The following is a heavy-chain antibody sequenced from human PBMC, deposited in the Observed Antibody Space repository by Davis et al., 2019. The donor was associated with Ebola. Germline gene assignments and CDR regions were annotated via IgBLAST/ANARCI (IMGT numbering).Heavy chain of an antibody. D-gene: IGHD3-3*01. J-gene: IGHJ3*02. V-gene: IGHV4-61*01. CDR2: LYYSGST. Sequence: GSLRLSCTVSGGSISSGNNYWSWIRQHPGKGLEWIGYLYYSGSTNYNPSLKSRVTISVDTSKNQFSLKLSSVTAADTAVYYCARPGTYYDIWKGAFDIWGQGTMVTVSS. CDR1: GGSISSGNNY. CDR3: ARPGTYYDIWKGAFDI.